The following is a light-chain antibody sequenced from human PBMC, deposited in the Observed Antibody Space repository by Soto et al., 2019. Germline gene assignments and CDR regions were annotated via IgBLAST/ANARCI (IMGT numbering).Light chain of an antibody. J-gene: IGLJ1*01. CDR3: SSYTSTSTLEV. CDR2: DVS. CDR1: SSDVGGYNY. Sequence: QSVLTQPASVSGSPGQSITISCTGTSSDVGGYNYVSWYQQHPGKAPKLMICDVSNRPAGVSNRFSGSKSGNTASLTISGLQAEDEADYYCSSYTSTSTLEVFGTGTKLTVL. V-gene: IGLV2-14*03.